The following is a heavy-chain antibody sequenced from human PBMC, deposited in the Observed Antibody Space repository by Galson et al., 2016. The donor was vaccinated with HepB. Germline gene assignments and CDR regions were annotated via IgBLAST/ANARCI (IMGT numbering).Heavy chain of an antibody. Sequence: SLRLSCAASGFTFRYFSIHWVRQAPGKGLEWVTIISDDGSSKYYADSVKGRFTISRDNSKNTVNLQMNNLRTEDTAVYYCARGGTGRLAYYYYGMDVWGAGTTVTVSS. CDR2: ISDDGSSK. J-gene: IGHJ6*02. CDR3: ARGGTGRLAYYYYGMDV. CDR1: GFTFRYFS. V-gene: IGHV3-30*04. D-gene: IGHD1-1*01.